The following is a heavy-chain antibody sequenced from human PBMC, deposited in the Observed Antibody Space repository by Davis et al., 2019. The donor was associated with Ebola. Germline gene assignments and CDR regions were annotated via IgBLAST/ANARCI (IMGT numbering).Heavy chain of an antibody. V-gene: IGHV3-21*05. CDR1: GFTFSSYE. CDR3: ARDRPQAAAGTMWGMDV. Sequence: GGSLRLSCAASGFTFSSYEMNWVRQAPGKGLEWVSYISSSSSYIYYADSVKGRFTISRDNAKNSLYLQMNSLRAEDTAVYYCARDRPQAAAGTMWGMDVWGQGTTVTVSS. CDR2: ISSSSSYI. J-gene: IGHJ6*02. D-gene: IGHD6-13*01.